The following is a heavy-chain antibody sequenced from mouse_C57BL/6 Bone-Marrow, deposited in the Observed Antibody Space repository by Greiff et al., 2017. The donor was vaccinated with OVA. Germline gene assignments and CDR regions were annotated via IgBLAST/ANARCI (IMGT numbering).Heavy chain of an antibody. CDR3: ARRREDGNYYAMDY. CDR2: ISNLAYSI. CDR1: GFTFSDYG. V-gene: IGHV5-15*01. Sequence: EVQGVESGGGLVQPGGSLKLSCAASGFTFSDYGMAWVRQAPRKGPEWVAFISNLAYSIYYADTVTGRFTISRENAKNTLYLEMSSLRSEDTAMYYCARRREDGNYYAMDYWGQGTSGTVSS. J-gene: IGHJ4*01. D-gene: IGHD2-3*01.